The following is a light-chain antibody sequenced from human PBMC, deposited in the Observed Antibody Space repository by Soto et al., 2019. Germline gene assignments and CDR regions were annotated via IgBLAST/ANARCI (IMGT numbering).Light chain of an antibody. Sequence: AIQMTQSPSSLSASVGDRVTITCRASQGIRNDLGWYQQEPGKAPKLLIYAASSLESGVPSRFSGSGSGTEFTLTISSLQPDDFATYYCQQYYTYWHMFGQGTKVDI. CDR2: AAS. V-gene: IGKV1-6*01. CDR3: QQYYTYWHM. J-gene: IGKJ1*01. CDR1: QGIRND.